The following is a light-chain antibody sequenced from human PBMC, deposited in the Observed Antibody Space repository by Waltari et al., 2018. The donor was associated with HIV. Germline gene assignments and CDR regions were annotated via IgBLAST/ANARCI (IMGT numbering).Light chain of an antibody. J-gene: IGLJ2*01. Sequence: QTVVTQEPSFSVSPGGTVTLTCGLTSDSVSTSYYPSWYQQTPGQAPRTLIYSTNIRSSGVPDRFSGSILGNKAALTITGAQADDESDYYCVLYMGNGIWVFGGGTKLTVL. V-gene: IGLV8-61*01. CDR2: STN. CDR3: VLYMGNGIWV. CDR1: SDSVSTSYY.